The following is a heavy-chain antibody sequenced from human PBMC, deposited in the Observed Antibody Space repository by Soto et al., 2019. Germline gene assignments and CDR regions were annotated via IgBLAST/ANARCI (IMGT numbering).Heavy chain of an antibody. V-gene: IGHV3-48*03. CDR1: GFTFSSYE. CDR3: ARVSQSFIEYFQH. D-gene: IGHD3-16*02. Sequence: LRLSCAASGFTFSSYEMIWVRQVPGKGLEWVSYISGSGYTSDVGPTIHYADSVKGRFTISRNNAKNSLYLQMNSLRVEDTAVYYCARVSQSFIEYFQHWGQGTLVTVSS. J-gene: IGHJ1*01. CDR2: ISGSGYTSDVGPTI.